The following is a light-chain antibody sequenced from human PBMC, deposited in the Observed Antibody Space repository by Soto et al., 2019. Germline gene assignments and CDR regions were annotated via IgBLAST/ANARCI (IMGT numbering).Light chain of an antibody. V-gene: IGLV1-40*01. CDR3: QSFDSTLSASI. J-gene: IGLJ2*01. CDR1: GSNIGANYD. CDR2: GNT. Sequence: QSVLTQPPSMSGAPGQRVTISCSGSGSNIGANYDVHWYKQLPGTAPQVVIYGNTNRPSGVPDRFSGSKSGTYASLVITGPQADDEAEYYCQSFDSTLSASIFGGGTKVTVL.